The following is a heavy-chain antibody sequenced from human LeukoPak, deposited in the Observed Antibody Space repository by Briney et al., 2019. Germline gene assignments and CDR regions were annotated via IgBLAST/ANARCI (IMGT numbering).Heavy chain of an antibody. D-gene: IGHD3/OR15-3a*01. J-gene: IGHJ4*02. CDR2: IYYTGNT. CDR3: ARQTGSGLFILP. Sequence: TETLSLTCTVSGVSISSSNSYWGWIRQPPGKGLEWIGSIYYTGNTYYNASLKSRVTISIDTSKNQISLRLTSVTATDTAVYYCARQTGSGLFILPGGQGTLVTVSS. CDR1: GVSISSSNSY. V-gene: IGHV4-39*01.